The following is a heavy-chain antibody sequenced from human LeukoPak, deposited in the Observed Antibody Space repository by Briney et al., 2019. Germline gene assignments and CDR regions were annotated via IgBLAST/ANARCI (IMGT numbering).Heavy chain of an antibody. CDR1: GFTFSSYW. D-gene: IGHD2-2*01. Sequence: GGSLRLSCAASGFTFSSYWMHWVREAPGKRLVWVYRIKTDRTTTSSAESVKRTFTISRDNAKITMYLQMNSLRAEDTAVYYCAREDCSSPSCSPDYWGQGTLVTVSS. CDR2: IKTDRTTT. J-gene: IGHJ4*02. CDR3: AREDCSSPSCSPDY. V-gene: IGHV3-74*01.